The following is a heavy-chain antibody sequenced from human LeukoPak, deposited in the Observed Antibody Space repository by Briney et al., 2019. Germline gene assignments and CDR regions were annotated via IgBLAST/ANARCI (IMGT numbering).Heavy chain of an antibody. D-gene: IGHD3-22*01. CDR2: IDWDDDK. CDR3: ARNNYYDSRGGRDAFDF. V-gene: IGHV2-70*11. Sequence: SGPALVKPTQTLTLTCTFSGFSLSTIGMCVNWIRQPPGKALDWLVRIDWDDDKYYSTSLKTRLTISKDTSKNHVVLTMTNMDPVDTATYYCARNNYYDSRGGRDAFDFWGQGTMVTVSS. J-gene: IGHJ3*01. CDR1: GFSLSTIGMC.